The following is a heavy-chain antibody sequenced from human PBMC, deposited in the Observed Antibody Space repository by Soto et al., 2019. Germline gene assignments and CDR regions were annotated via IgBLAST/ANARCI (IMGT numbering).Heavy chain of an antibody. J-gene: IGHJ4*02. D-gene: IGHD2-21*02. CDR2: IRSKAYGGTT. CDR1: GFTFGDYA. CDR3: ARDNWNTVTAY. V-gene: IGHV3-49*04. Sequence: PGGSLILSCTASGFTFGDYAMSWVRHAPGKGLEWVGFIRSKAYGGTTEYAASVKGRFTISRDDSKSIAYLQMSSLRAEDTAVYYCARDNWNTVTAYWGQGTLVTVSS.